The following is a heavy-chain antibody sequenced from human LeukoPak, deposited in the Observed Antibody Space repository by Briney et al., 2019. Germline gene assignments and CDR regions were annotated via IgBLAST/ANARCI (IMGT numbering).Heavy chain of an antibody. CDR2: INPNSGGT. J-gene: IGHJ4*02. CDR1: GYTFTSYG. V-gene: IGHV1-2*06. Sequence: GASVKVSCKASGYTFTSYGISWVRQAPGQGLEWMGRINPNSGGTNYAQKFQGRVTMTRDTSISTAYMELSRLRSDDTAVYYCATLTTVTTDFDYWGQGTLVTVSS. D-gene: IGHD4-11*01. CDR3: ATLTTVTTDFDY.